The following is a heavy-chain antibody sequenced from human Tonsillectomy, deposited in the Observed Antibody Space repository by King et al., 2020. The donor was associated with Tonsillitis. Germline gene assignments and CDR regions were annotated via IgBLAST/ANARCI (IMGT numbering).Heavy chain of an antibody. Sequence: VQLVESGGGLVQPGGSLRLSCAASGFTFSSYWMHWVRQAPGKGLVWVSRINSDGSSTRYADSVKGRFTISRDNAKNTLHMQMNSLSAEDTAVYYCARDGSMEMARIYPLDYWGQGILVTVSS. V-gene: IGHV3-74*01. CDR2: INSDGSST. D-gene: IGHD5-24*01. J-gene: IGHJ4*02. CDR1: GFTFSSYW. CDR3: ARDGSMEMARIYPLDY.